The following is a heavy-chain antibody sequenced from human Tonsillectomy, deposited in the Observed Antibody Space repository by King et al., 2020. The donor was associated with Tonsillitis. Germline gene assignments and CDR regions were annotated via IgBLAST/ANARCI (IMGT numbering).Heavy chain of an antibody. CDR1: GFTFDEYA. Sequence: VQLVESGGGLVQPGRSLRLSCAASGFTFDEYAMHWVRQVPGKGLEWVSGISWNSGSIGYADSVKGRFIISRDNAKNSLYLQINSLRAEDTALYYCAKDIQAYSFGYYFDYWGRGTLVTVSS. CDR2: ISWNSGSI. CDR3: AKDIQAYSFGYYFDY. V-gene: IGHV3-9*01. J-gene: IGHJ4*02. D-gene: IGHD5-18*01.